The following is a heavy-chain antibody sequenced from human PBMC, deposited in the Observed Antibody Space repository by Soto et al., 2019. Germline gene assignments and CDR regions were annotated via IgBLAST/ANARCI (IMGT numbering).Heavy chain of an antibody. Sequence: SETLSLTCTVSGGSISSGGHYWSWIRQHPGKGLEWIGCIYYSGSTYYNPSLRSRVTISVDTSENQFSLKLNSVTAADTAVYYCGRDQSGTGYYVDWFDPWGQGTLVTVSS. J-gene: IGHJ5*02. CDR1: GGSISSGGHY. V-gene: IGHV4-31*03. CDR3: GRDQSGTGYYVDWFDP. D-gene: IGHD3-10*02. CDR2: IYYSGST.